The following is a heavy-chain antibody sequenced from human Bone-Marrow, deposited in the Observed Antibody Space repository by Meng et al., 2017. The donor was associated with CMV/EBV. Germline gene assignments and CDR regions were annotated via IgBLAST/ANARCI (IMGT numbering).Heavy chain of an antibody. V-gene: IGHV3-9*01. CDR1: GFTFDDHA. D-gene: IGHD3-3*01. J-gene: IGHJ3*02. CDR2: ISWNSGSI. CDR3: AKDILSHNSYDFWSGYYRAFPM. Sequence: LSLTCAASGFTFDDHAMHWVRQAPGKGLEWVSGISWNSGSIGYADSVKGRLTISRDNAKNSLYLQMNSLRAEDTALYYCAKDILSHNSYDFWSGYYRAFPMWGPGKMVNVSS.